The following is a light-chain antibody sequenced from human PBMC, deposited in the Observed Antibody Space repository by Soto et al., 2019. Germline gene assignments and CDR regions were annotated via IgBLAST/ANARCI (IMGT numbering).Light chain of an antibody. CDR1: SSDVGGYNY. CDR2: DVS. J-gene: IGLJ1*01. V-gene: IGLV2-11*01. CDR3: CSYTGTNTLV. Sequence: QSVLTQPRSVSGSPGQSVTISCTGTSSDVGGYNYVSWYQQHPGKAPKLMIYDVSKRPSGVPDRFSGSKSGNTASLTISGLQAEDEADYYCCSYTGTNTLVFGTGTKGTVL.